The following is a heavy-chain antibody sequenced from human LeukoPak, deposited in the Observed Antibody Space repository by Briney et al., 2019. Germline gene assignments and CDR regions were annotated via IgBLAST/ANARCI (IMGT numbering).Heavy chain of an antibody. V-gene: IGHV3-48*03. CDR2: FSSSGSTI. D-gene: IGHD2-2*01. CDR3: ASYLLGYCSSTTCSAGY. CDR1: GFTFRRYE. J-gene: IGHJ4*02. Sequence: PGGSLRLPCAASGFTFRRYEMNRVGQAPGKGLSRFSYFSSSGSTIYYADSVKGRFTISRDNAKNSLYLQMNSLRAEDTAVYYCASYLLGYCSSTTCSAGYWGQGTLVTVSS.